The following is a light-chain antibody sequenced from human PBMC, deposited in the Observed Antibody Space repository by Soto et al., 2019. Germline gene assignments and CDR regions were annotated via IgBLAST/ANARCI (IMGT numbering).Light chain of an antibody. J-gene: IGKJ1*01. Sequence: DIQMTQSPSTLSASVGDRVTITCRASQSISSWLAWYQQKPGQAPKLLIYKASTLQSGVPSRFSGSGYGTEFTLAISSLQPDDSETYYCQQYNDNWKFGQGTKVEIK. CDR2: KAS. V-gene: IGKV1-5*03. CDR1: QSISSW. CDR3: QQYNDNWK.